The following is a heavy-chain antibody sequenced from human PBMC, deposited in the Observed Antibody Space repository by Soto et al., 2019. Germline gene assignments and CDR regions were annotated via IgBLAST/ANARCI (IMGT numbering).Heavy chain of an antibody. V-gene: IGHV4-39*01. J-gene: IGHJ5*02. Sequence: SETLSLTCTVSGGSILDSTYYWAWIRQSPGKGLEWIGTIFYSGGTFYTPSLKSRVTMSVDTSNNQFSLKLSSVTAADTAVYYCARRERAAGTDWWFDPWGQGTLVTVSS. CDR2: IFYSGGT. CDR3: ARRERAAGTDWWFDP. CDR1: GGSILDSTYY. D-gene: IGHD6-13*01.